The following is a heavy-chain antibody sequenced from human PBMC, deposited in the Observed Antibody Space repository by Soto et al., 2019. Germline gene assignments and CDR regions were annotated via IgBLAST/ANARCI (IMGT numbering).Heavy chain of an antibody. J-gene: IGHJ6*02. CDR1: GFTVSSNY. CDR3: ARDRQLAPHYYGMDV. Sequence: PGGSLRLSCAASGFTVSSNYMSWVRQAPGKGLEWVSVIYSGGSTYYADSVKGRFTISRDNSKNTLYLQMNSLRAEDTAVYYCARDRQLAPHYYGMDVWGQGTTVTVSS. V-gene: IGHV3-53*01. CDR2: IYSGGST. D-gene: IGHD6-6*01.